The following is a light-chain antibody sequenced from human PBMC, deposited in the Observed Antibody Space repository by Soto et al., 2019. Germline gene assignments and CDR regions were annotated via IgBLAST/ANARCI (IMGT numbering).Light chain of an antibody. CDR3: SSYTISSTPLYV. V-gene: IGLV2-14*01. CDR1: SSDVGAYDY. J-gene: IGLJ1*01. CDR2: DVS. Sequence: QSALTQPASVSGSPGQSTAIACTGTSSDVGAYDYVSWYQQHPGKAPKLMIYDVSNRPSGVSNRFSGSKSDNTASLTISGLQAEDEADYYCSSYTISSTPLYVFGTGTKVTVL.